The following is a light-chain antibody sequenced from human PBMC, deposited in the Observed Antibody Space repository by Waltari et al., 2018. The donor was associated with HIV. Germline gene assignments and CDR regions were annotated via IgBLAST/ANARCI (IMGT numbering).Light chain of an antibody. Sequence: AIQLTQSPSSLSASIGDTVTITCRASQGIRSALAWYQQRPGNPPRLLIYDVSRLQNGVPSRFSGTGYGTEFTLTISSLQSEDFAVYCCQQYNNWPPTFGQGTKVEIK. J-gene: IGKJ1*01. CDR1: QGIRSA. CDR2: DVS. CDR3: QQYNNWPPT. V-gene: IGKV1D-13*01.